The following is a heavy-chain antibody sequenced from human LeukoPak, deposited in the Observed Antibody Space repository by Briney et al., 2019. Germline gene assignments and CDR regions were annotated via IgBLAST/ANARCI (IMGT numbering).Heavy chain of an antibody. Sequence: SQTLSLTCTVSGCSISSGSYYWSWIRRPAGKGLEWIVRIYTSGSTNSNPSLKSRVTISVDTSKNQFSLKLGAVTAADTAVYYCAAIFGVVIRFYWGQGTLVTVSS. CDR2: IYTSGST. CDR1: GCSISSGSYY. CDR3: AAIFGVVIRFY. D-gene: IGHD3-3*01. V-gene: IGHV4-61*02. J-gene: IGHJ4*02.